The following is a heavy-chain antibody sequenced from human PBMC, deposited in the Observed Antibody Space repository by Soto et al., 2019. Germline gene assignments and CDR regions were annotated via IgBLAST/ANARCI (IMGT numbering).Heavy chain of an antibody. D-gene: IGHD2-2*01. Sequence: PSETLSLTCAVYGGSFSGYYWSWIRQPPGKGLEWIGEINHSGSTNYNPSLKSRVTISVDTSKNQFSLKLSSVTAADTAVYYCARLGGGDIVVVPAPADYWGQGTLVTVSS. CDR3: ARLGGGDIVVVPAPADY. V-gene: IGHV4-34*01. CDR1: GGSFSGYY. CDR2: INHSGST. J-gene: IGHJ4*02.